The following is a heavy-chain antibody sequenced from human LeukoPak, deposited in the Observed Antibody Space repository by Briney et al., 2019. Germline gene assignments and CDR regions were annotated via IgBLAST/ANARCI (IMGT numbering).Heavy chain of an antibody. CDR1: GDSITSYH. CDR3: ATCTRCCSGGTCYLIDY. J-gene: IGHJ4*02. V-gene: IGHV4-59*08. Sequence: PSETLSLTCTVSGDSITSYHWTWIGQSPGRGLEWIGYVYYYGSTQYNPSLKSRVTISLDTSSKQFSLKLTSVTAADTAIYYCATCTRCCSGGTCYLIDYWGQRTLVTVSS. CDR2: VYYYGST. D-gene: IGHD2-15*01.